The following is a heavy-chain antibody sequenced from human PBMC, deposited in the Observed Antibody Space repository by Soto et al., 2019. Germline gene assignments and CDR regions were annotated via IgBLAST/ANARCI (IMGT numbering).Heavy chain of an antibody. J-gene: IGHJ4*02. D-gene: IGHD6-13*01. V-gene: IGHV4-39*01. CDR2: MYYSGST. Sequence: QLQLQESGPGLVKPSETLSLTCSVSGGSISRSSHYWGWIRQPPGKGLEWIGSMYYSGSTYYRPSLRSRVTISQDTSKNQFSLKLSSVTAADTAVYYCARHTYENSGNYFDYWGQGTLATVSS. CDR1: GGSISRSSHY. CDR3: ARHTYENSGNYFDY.